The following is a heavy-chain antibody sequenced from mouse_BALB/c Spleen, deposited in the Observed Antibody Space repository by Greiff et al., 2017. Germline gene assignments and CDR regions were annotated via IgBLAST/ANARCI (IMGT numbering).Heavy chain of an antibody. CDR2: INPGSGGT. Sequence: QVHVKQSGAELVRPGTSVKVSCKASGYAFTNYLIEWVKQRPGQGLEWIGVINPGSGGTNYNEKFKGKATLTADKSSSTAYMQLSSLTSDDSAVYFCARATMITYFDYWGQGTTLTVSS. CDR3: ARATMITYFDY. J-gene: IGHJ2*01. V-gene: IGHV1-54*01. CDR1: GYAFTNYL. D-gene: IGHD2-4*01.